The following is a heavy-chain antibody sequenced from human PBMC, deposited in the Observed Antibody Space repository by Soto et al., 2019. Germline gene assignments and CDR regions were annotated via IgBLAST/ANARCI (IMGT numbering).Heavy chain of an antibody. Sequence: VSVKVFFKASGYPFTGYYMHLVRQAPGQGLEWMGWINPNSGGTNYAHKFQGRDTMTRDTSSSTAYMELSRLRSDDTAVYYCARDRAIFGLVLFDYWGQGTMVTVSS. V-gene: IGHV1-2*07. CDR3: ARDRAIFGLVLFDY. CDR1: GYPFTGYY. J-gene: IGHJ4*02. D-gene: IGHD3-3*01. CDR2: INPNSGGT.